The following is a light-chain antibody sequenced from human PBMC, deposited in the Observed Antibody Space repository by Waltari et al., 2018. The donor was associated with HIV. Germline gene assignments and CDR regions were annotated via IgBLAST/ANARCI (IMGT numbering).Light chain of an antibody. CDR2: GNH. J-gene: IGLJ3*02. CDR3: AAWDDSLNAWL. Sequence: SVMTPPPSASGTPGQRVTISCSGRSTTIGTNTVNRYLQLPGSAPNFLIYGNHVRPSGVPDRFSCSKSGTSASLAISGLRSEDEADYFCAAWDDSLNAWLFGGGTKVTVL. CDR1: STTIGTNT. V-gene: IGLV1-44*01.